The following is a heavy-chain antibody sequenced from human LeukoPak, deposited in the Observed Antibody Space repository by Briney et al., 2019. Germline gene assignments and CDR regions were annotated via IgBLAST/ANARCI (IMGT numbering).Heavy chain of an antibody. D-gene: IGHD1-20*01. V-gene: IGHV4-4*02. J-gene: IGHJ4*02. CDR1: GGSINSDIW. Sequence: SETLSHTCAVSGGSINSDIWWSWVRQSPGKGLEWIGEIYHSGTTTYNPSLKSRVTISVDKSKNQFSLNLSSVTAADTAVYYCARRITGILAPFDYWAQGTLVTVSS. CDR2: IYHSGTT. CDR3: ARRITGILAPFDY.